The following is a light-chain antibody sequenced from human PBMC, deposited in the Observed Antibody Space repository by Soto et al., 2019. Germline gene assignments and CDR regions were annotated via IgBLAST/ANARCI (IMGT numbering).Light chain of an antibody. CDR3: QQRSNWPHSIT. CDR1: QSVSSSY. CDR2: GAS. Sequence: EIVLRQSPGTMSVSPGERATLSCRSSQSVSSSYLAWYQQKPGQAPRLLIYGASSRATGIPDRFSGSGSGTDFTLTISGLEPEDFAVYSCQQRSNWPHSITFGQGTRLEIK. J-gene: IGKJ5*01. V-gene: IGKV3D-20*02.